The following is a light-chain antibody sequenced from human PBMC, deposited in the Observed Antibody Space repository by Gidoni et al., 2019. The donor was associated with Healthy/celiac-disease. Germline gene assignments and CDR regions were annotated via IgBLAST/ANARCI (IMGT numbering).Light chain of an antibody. J-gene: IGLJ2*01. Sequence: QSVLTQPPSASGTPGQRVTISCSGSSSNIGINTVNWYQQFPGTAPKLLIYSNDQRPSGVPGRFSGSKSATSASLAISGLQSEDEADYYCAAWDDSLNGVLFGGGTKLTVL. CDR3: AAWDDSLNGVL. CDR1: SSNIGINT. V-gene: IGLV1-44*01. CDR2: SND.